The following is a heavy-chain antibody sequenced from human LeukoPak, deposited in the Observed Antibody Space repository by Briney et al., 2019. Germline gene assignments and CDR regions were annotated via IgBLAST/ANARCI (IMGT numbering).Heavy chain of an antibody. Sequence: SETLSLTCTVSGYSISSGYHWGWIRQSPGKGLEWIGSIYHSGSTYYNPSLMSRVTMSVDTSKNQVSLKLNSLTAADTAIHYCVKEGEGSISHWGQGTLVTVSS. CDR3: VKEGEGSISH. V-gene: IGHV4-38-2*02. CDR2: IYHSGST. CDR1: GYSISSGYH. D-gene: IGHD3-16*01. J-gene: IGHJ4*02.